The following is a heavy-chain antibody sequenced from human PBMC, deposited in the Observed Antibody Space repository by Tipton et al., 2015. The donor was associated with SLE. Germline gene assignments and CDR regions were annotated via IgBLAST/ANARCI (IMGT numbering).Heavy chain of an antibody. CDR1: GDSISNGDDY. CDR3: ARSSSVRTLLWPTFAY. CDR2: IYYGGGT. J-gene: IGHJ4*02. D-gene: IGHD2/OR15-2a*01. V-gene: IGHV4-30-4*08. Sequence: LSLTCTVSGDSISNGDDYWSWIRQPPGKGLEWIGNIYYGGGTYYNPSLKSRVTISADTSKNHLSLKLTSVTAADTAVYFCARSSSVRTLLWPTFAYWGQGTLVTVSS.